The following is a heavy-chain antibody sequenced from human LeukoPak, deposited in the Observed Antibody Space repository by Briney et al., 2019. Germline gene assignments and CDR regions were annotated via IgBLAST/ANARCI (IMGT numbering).Heavy chain of an antibody. CDR3: ARDVNRGSYLFDY. CDR1: GGTFSSYA. D-gene: IGHD1-26*01. V-gene: IGHV1-69*04. Sequence: GASVKVSCKASGGTFSSYAISWVRQAPGQGLEWMGRIIPILGIANYAQKFQGRVTITADKSTSTAYMELSRLRSDDTAVYYCARDVNRGSYLFDYWGQGTLVTVSS. J-gene: IGHJ4*02. CDR2: IIPILGIA.